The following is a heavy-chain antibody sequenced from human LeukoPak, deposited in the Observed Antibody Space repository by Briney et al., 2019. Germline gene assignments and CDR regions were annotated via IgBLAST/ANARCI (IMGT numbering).Heavy chain of an antibody. V-gene: IGHV4-59*01. CDR3: ARVKRVLITTNDAFDI. Sequence: SETLSLTCTVSGGSISSYYWSWIRQPPGKGLEWIGYIYYSGSSNYSPSLKSRVPISVDTSKNQFSLRLTSVTAADTAVYYCARVKRVLITTNDAFDIWGQGTMVTVSS. J-gene: IGHJ3*02. D-gene: IGHD3-22*01. CDR2: IYYSGSS. CDR1: GGSISSYY.